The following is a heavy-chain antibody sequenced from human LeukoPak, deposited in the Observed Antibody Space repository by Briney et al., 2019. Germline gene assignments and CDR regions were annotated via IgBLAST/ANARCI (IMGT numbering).Heavy chain of an antibody. J-gene: IGHJ4*02. CDR1: GFTFSSYA. Sequence: GGSLRFSCAASGFTFSSYAMSWVRQAPGKGLKWVSAISGSGGSTYYADSVKGRFTISRDNSKNTLYLQMNSLRAEDTAVYYCAKDRSVDILTGYSSGFDYWGQGTLVTVSS. CDR3: AKDRSVDILTGYSSGFDY. V-gene: IGHV3-23*01. CDR2: ISGSGGST. D-gene: IGHD3-9*01.